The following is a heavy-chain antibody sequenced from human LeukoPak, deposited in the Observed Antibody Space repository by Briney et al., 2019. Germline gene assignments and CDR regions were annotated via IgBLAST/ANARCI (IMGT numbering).Heavy chain of an antibody. CDR1: GFTFSSYW. CDR3: ARELEIPAAINLVDY. J-gene: IGHJ4*02. D-gene: IGHD2-2*02. Sequence: GGSLRLSCAASGFTFSSYWMSWVRQAPGKGLEWVANIEQDGSEKYYVDSVKGRFTISRDNAKNSLYLQMNSLRAEDTAVYYCARELEIPAAINLVDYWGQGTLVTVSS. V-gene: IGHV3-7*01. CDR2: IEQDGSEK.